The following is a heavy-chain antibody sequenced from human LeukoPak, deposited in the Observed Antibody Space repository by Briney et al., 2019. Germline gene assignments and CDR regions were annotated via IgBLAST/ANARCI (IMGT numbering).Heavy chain of an antibody. V-gene: IGHV3-33*01. CDR3: ARTPYYYGMDV. Sequence: PGGSLRLSCAASGFTFSSYGMHWVRQAPGKGLEWVAVIWYDGSNKYYADSVKGRFTISRDNAKNTLSLQMNSLRAEDTAVYYCARTPYYYGMDVWGQGTTVTVSS. CDR2: IWYDGSNK. CDR1: GFTFSSYG. J-gene: IGHJ6*02.